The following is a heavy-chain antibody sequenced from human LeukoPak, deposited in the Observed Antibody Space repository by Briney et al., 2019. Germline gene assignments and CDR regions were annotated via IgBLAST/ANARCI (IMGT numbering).Heavy chain of an antibody. J-gene: IGHJ4*02. Sequence: SDTVSLTCAVSGYSISSGYYWGWIRQRPGNGLEWIGRIYHSGSTYYNPSLKSRVTISVDTAKNQFSLKLSSVTAADTAGYYCARDLYYYGWAPNPSFDYWGEGTLVTVSS. CDR1: GYSISSGYY. D-gene: IGHD3-10*01. CDR2: IYHSGST. V-gene: IGHV4-38-2*02. CDR3: ARDLYYYGWAPNPSFDY.